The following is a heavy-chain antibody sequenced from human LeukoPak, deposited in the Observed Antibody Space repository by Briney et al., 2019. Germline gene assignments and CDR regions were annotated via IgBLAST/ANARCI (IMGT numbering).Heavy chain of an antibody. CDR1: GFTFSSYG. D-gene: IGHD2-15*01. J-gene: IGHJ4*02. V-gene: IGHV3-30*18. CDR3: AKGRSVVAATPEDY. CDR2: ISYDGSNK. Sequence: GGSLRLSCAASGFTFSSYGMHWVRQAPGKGLEWVAVISYDGSNKYYADSVKGRFTISRDNSKNTLYLQMNSLRAEDTAVYYCAKGRSVVAATPEDYWGQGTLVTVSS.